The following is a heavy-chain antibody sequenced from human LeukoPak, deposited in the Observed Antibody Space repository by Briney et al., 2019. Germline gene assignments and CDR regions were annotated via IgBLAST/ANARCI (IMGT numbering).Heavy chain of an antibody. D-gene: IGHD3-3*01. Sequence: GGSLRLSCAASGFTFSSYAMSWVRQAPGKGLEWVSAISGSGGSTYYADSVKGRFTISRDNSKNTLYLQMNSLRAEDTAVYYCARGSDYDFWSGYHEGYYFDYWGQGTLVTVSS. CDR2: ISGSGGST. V-gene: IGHV3-23*01. CDR3: ARGSDYDFWSGYHEGYYFDY. J-gene: IGHJ4*02. CDR1: GFTFSSYA.